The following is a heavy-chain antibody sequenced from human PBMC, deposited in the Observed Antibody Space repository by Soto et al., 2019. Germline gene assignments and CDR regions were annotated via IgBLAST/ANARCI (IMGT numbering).Heavy chain of an antibody. D-gene: IGHD1-26*01. J-gene: IGHJ4*02. CDR3: ARRSPVRSLDY. CDR2: IYYSGST. V-gene: IGHV4-39*01. Sequence: QLQLQESGPGLVKPSETLSLTCTVSGGSISSSSYYWGWIRQPPGKGLEWIGSIYYSGSTYYNPSLKSRVTISVDTSKNQFPLKLSSVTAADTAVYYCARRSPVRSLDYWGQGTLVTVSS. CDR1: GGSISSSSYY.